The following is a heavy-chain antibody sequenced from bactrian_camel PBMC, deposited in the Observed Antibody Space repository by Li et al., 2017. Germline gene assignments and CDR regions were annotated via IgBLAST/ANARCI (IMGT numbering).Heavy chain of an antibody. CDR3: VQKVDYSGAYYYAY. CDR2: IEGGGDTS. Sequence: DVQLVESGGGLVQPGGSLRLSCTTSGFTFRNYGMSWVRQAPGKGLEWVSVIEGGGDTSYYADSVKGRFTISRDNAKNTVYPQLNSLKTEDTATYYCVQKVDYSGAYYYAYWGQGTQVTVS. J-gene: IGHJ4*01. CDR1: GFTFRNYG. D-gene: IGHD2*01. V-gene: IGHV3S40*01.